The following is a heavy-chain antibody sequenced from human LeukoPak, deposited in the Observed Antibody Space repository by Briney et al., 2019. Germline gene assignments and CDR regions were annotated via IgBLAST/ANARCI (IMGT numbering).Heavy chain of an antibody. Sequence: GGSLRLSCAASEFSVGSNYMTWVRQAPGKGLEWVSLIYSGGSTYYADSVKGRFTISRDNSKNTLYLQMNSLRAEDTAVYYCARMSQGAFDIWGQGTMVTVSS. V-gene: IGHV3-66*01. CDR1: EFSVGSNY. CDR2: IYSGGST. CDR3: ARMSQGAFDI. J-gene: IGHJ3*02.